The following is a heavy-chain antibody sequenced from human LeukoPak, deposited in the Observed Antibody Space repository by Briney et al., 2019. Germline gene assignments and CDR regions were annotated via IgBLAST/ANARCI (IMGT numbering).Heavy chain of an antibody. J-gene: IGHJ3*02. D-gene: IGHD3-10*01. CDR2: IASDGSHT. Sequence: PGGSLRLSCAASGFTFSTYFMHWVRQAPGKGLEWVAVIASDGSHTFYAESVKGRFTISRDNSKNTLYLQMNSLRAEDTAVYFCARERQDTIVHSGAFDIWGQGTMVTVSS. V-gene: IGHV3-30-3*01. CDR3: ARERQDTIVHSGAFDI. CDR1: GFTFSTYF.